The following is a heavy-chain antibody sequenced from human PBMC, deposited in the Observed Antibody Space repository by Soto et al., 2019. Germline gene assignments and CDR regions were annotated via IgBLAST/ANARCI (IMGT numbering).Heavy chain of an antibody. D-gene: IGHD6-19*01. J-gene: IGHJ4*02. CDR3: ARVKQWLVPIDY. CDR2: IYHSGST. V-gene: IGHV4-38-2*01. Sequence: SETLSLTCAVSGYSISSGYYWGWIRQPPGKGLEWIGSIYHSGSTYYNPSLKSRVTISVDTSKNQFSLKLSSVTAADTAVYNCARVKQWLVPIDYWGQGTLVTVSS. CDR1: GYSISSGYY.